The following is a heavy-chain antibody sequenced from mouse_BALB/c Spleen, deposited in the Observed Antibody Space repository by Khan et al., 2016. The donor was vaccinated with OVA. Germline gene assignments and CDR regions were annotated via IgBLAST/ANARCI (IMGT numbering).Heavy chain of an antibody. CDR3: ARPPYFSYTLDH. CDR2: INTYTGEP. CDR1: GYTFTNDG. V-gene: IGHV9-3-1*01. Sequence: LVESGPELKKPGETVKISCKASGYTFTNDGMNWVKESPGKALKWMGWINTYTGEPTYADDFKGRFAFSLETSASTAYLQINNLKNEDTATXFCARPPYFSYTLDHWGQGTSVTVSS. J-gene: IGHJ4*01. D-gene: IGHD2-10*01.